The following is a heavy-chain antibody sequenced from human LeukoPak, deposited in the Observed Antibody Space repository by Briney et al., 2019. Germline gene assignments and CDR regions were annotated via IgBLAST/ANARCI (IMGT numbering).Heavy chain of an antibody. J-gene: IGHJ6*03. CDR2: INHSGNT. V-gene: IGHV4-34*01. CDR3: ASRGGYRFRFTDYYYYYMDV. Sequence: SETLSLTCAVYGGSFSGYYWRWIRQPPGKGLEWIGEINHSGNTKYNPSLKSRVTISVDTSKNQFSLKLNSVTAADTAVYYCASRGGYRFRFTDYYYYYMDVWGNGTTVTVSS. CDR1: GGSFSGYY. D-gene: IGHD5-12*01.